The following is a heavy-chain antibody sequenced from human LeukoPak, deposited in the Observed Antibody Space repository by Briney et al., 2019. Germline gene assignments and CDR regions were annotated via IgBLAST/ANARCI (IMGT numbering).Heavy chain of an antibody. CDR1: GGSISSSSYY. CDR3: ARDNYDYVWGSYSRSDY. D-gene: IGHD3-16*01. Sequence: PSETLSLTCTVSGGSISSSSYYWGWIRQPPGKGLEWIGSIYYSGSTYYNPSLKSRVTISVDTSKNQFSLKLSSVTAADTAVYYCARDNYDYVWGSYSRSDYWGQGTLVTVSS. CDR2: IYYSGST. V-gene: IGHV4-39*07. J-gene: IGHJ4*02.